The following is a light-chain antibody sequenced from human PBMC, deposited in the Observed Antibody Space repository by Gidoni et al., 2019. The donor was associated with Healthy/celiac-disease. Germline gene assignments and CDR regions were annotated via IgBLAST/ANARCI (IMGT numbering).Light chain of an antibody. CDR1: QSVLYSSNNKNY. CDR3: QQYYSTPLT. Sequence: DIVMTHSPDSRPVSLGERATINCKSSQSVLYSSNNKNYLAWYQQKPGQPPKLLIYWASTRESGVPDRFSGSGSGTDFTLTISSLQAEDVAVYYCQQYYSTPLTFGGGTKVEIK. V-gene: IGKV4-1*01. J-gene: IGKJ4*01. CDR2: WAS.